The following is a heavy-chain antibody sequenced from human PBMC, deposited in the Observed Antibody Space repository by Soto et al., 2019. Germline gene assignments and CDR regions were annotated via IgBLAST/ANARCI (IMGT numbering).Heavy chain of an antibody. CDR3: ARERSSGWYVDY. D-gene: IGHD6-19*01. Sequence: QVQLVQSGAEVKKPGASVKVSSRPSGYTFTSYDINWVRQATGQGLEWMGWMNPNSGNTGYAQKFQGRVTMTRNTSINTAYMELSSLRSEDTAVYYCARERSSGWYVDYWGQGTLVTVSS. CDR2: MNPNSGNT. CDR1: GYTFTSYD. J-gene: IGHJ4*02. V-gene: IGHV1-8*01.